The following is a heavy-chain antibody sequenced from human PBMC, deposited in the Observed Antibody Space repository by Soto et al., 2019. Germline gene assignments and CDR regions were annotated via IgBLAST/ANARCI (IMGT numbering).Heavy chain of an antibody. D-gene: IGHD2-2*02. J-gene: IGHJ6*04. CDR1: GGTFSSYT. V-gene: IGHV1-69*02. CDR2: IIPILGIA. Sequence: QVQLVQSGAEVKKPGSSVKVSCKASGGTFSSYTISWVRQAPGQGLEWMGRIIPILGIANDAQKFQGRVTITADKSTSTAYMELSSLRAEETAVYYCASPYCSSTSCYNYYGMDVWGKGATVTVSS. CDR3: ASPYCSSTSCYNYYGMDV.